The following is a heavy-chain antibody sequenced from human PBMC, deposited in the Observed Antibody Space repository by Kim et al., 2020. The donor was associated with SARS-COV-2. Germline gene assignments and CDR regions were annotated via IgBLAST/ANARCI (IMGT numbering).Heavy chain of an antibody. V-gene: IGHV1-46*01. CDR1: GYTFTSYY. Sequence: ASVKVSCKASGYTFTSYYMHWVRQAPGQGLEWMGVINPSGGGTSYPQKFQGRVTMTRDTSTSTVYMELSSLRSEDTAVYYCARGGAYCGGDCYSRPWGGPGELACWGQGTLVSVSS. CDR2: INPSGGGT. D-gene: IGHD2-21*02. CDR3: ARGGAYCGGDCYSRPWGGPGELAC. J-gene: IGHJ4*02.